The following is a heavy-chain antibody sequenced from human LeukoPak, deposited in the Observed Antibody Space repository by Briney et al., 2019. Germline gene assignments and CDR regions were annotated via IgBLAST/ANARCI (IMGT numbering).Heavy chain of an antibody. CDR1: GDSISSYY. J-gene: IGHJ3*02. CDR3: ARKVTRKGGDAFDI. CDR2: IYYSGST. Sequence: SETLSLTCNVSGDSISSYYWSWIRQPPGRGLEWIGYIYYSGSTNYNPSLKSRVTISIDTSKNQFSLKLSSVTAADTAVYYCARKVTRKGGDAFDIWGQGTMVTVSS. D-gene: IGHD2-21*02. V-gene: IGHV4-59*01.